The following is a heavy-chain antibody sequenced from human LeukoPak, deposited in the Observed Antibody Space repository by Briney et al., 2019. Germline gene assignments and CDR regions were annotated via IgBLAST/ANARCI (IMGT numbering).Heavy chain of an antibody. CDR3: ARGYGDYLLHY. CDR1: GDSVSSNNVA. J-gene: IGHJ4*02. Sequence: SQTLSLTCAISGDSVSSNNVAWNWIRQSPSRGLEWLGRTYYRSKWYNDYALSVKSRITIKPDTSKNQFSLHLNSLTPEDMAVYYCARGYGDYLLHYWGQGTLVTVSS. CDR2: TYYRSKWYN. V-gene: IGHV6-1*01. D-gene: IGHD4-17*01.